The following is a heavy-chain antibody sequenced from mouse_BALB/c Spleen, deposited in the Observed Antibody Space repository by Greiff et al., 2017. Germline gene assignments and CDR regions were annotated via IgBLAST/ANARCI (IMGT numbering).Heavy chain of an antibody. CDR1: GFTFTSYG. V-gene: IGHV5-17*02. CDR3: ARSEDDYAMDY. J-gene: IGHJ4*01. Sequence: EVQLVESGGGLVQPGGSLKLSCAASGFTFTSYGMHWVRQTPEKGLEWVAYISSGSSTIYYADTVKGRFTLSRDNPKNTLFLQMTSLRSEDTAVYYCARSEDDYAMDYWGEGTSVTVSS. CDR2: ISSGSSTI.